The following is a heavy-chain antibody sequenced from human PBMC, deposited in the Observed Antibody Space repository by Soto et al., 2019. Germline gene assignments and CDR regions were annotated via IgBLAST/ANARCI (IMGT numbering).Heavy chain of an antibody. CDR3: AREENCSDGICYSEYFQR. CDR1: GYIFTAYS. Sequence: QVQLVQSGAEVKKPGASVKVSCKASGYIFTAYSMHWVGQAPGQGLEWMGVVNPSGGSTNYAQKLQGRITMTRDTSTSTVYMDLSSLTSEDTAVYYCAREENCSDGICYSEYFQRWGQGTLVTVSS. CDR2: VNPSGGST. V-gene: IGHV1-46*01. J-gene: IGHJ1*01. D-gene: IGHD2-15*01.